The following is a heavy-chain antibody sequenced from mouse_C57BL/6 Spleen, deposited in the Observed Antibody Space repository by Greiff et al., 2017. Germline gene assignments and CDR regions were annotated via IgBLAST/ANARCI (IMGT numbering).Heavy chain of an antibody. J-gene: IGHJ2*01. D-gene: IGHD1-1*02. V-gene: IGHV1-82*01. CDR3: ARSGYGDY. CDR2: IYPGDGDT. CDR1: GYAFSSSW. Sequence: VQLQQSGPELVKPGASVKISCKASGYAFSSSWMNWVKQRPGKGLEWIGRIYPGDGDTNYNGKFKGKATLTADKSSSPAYMQLSSLTSEDSAVYFCARSGYGDYWGQGTTLTVSS.